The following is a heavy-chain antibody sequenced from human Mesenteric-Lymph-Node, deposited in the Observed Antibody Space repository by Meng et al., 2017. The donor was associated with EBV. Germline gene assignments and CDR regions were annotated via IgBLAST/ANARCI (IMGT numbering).Heavy chain of an antibody. J-gene: IGHJ4*02. CDR2: ISNSGSNK. D-gene: IGHD1/OR15-1a*01. V-gene: IGHV3-21*06. CDR1: GFSIGTDG. CDR3: ASDQQIPFAY. Sequence: EVQLVESGGXLVKPGEYLRLSCTASGFSIGTDGMNWVRQAPGKGLEWVSSISNSGSNKYYADSVQGRFVISRDNAKNSLFLQMNSLRVEDTAVYFCASDQQIPFAYGGLGILVTVSS.